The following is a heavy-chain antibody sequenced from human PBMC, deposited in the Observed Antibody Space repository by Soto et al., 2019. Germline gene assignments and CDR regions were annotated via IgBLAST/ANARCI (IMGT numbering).Heavy chain of an antibody. Sequence: GASAKVSCKASGGTFSSYAISWVRQATGQGLEWMGGIIPIFGTANYAQKFQGRVTITADESTSTAYMELSSLRSEDTAVYYCARDRSGYSYGYYFDYWGQGTLVTVSS. D-gene: IGHD5-18*01. CDR2: IIPIFGTA. V-gene: IGHV1-69*01. J-gene: IGHJ4*02. CDR1: GGTFSSYA. CDR3: ARDRSGYSYGYYFDY.